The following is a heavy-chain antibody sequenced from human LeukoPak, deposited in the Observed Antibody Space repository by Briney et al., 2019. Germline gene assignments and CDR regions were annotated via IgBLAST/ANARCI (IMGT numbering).Heavy chain of an antibody. J-gene: IGHJ6*02. CDR2: IWYDGSNK. CDR1: GFTFSSYG. V-gene: IGHV3-33*01. D-gene: IGHD2-15*01. Sequence: PGGSLRLSCAASGFTFSSYGMHWVRQAPGKGLEWVAVIWYDGSNKYYADSVKGRFTISRDNSKNTLYLQMHSLRVEDAAVYHCARVRSPYCSGGSCPAAYYYGMDVWGQGTTVTVSS. CDR3: ARVRSPYCSGGSCPAAYYYGMDV.